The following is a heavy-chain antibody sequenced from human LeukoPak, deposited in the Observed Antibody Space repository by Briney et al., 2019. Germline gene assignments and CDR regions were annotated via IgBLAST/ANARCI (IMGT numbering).Heavy chain of an antibody. CDR3: ARVSSSWYHDWYFDL. D-gene: IGHD6-13*01. CDR2: IDTSGNT. V-gene: IGHV4-4*07. CDR1: GGSISSYY. Sequence: PSETLSLTCTVSGGSISSYYWSWIRQPAGKGLEWIGRIDTSGNTNYKPSLKSRVTMSVDTSKKQFSLKLSSVTAADTAVYYCARVSSSWYHDWYFDLWGRGTLVTVSS. J-gene: IGHJ2*01.